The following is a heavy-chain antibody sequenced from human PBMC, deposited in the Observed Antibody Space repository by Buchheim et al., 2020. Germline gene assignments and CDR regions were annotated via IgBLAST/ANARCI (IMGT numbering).Heavy chain of an antibody. V-gene: IGHV3-30-3*01. CDR1: GFTFSSYA. Sequence: QVQLVESGGGVVQPGRSLRLSCAASGFTFSSYAMHWVRQAPGKGLEWVAVISYDGSNKYYADSVKGRFTISRDNSKNTLNLQMNSLRAEDTAVYYCARDYDYGTFDYWGQGTL. D-gene: IGHD3-3*01. J-gene: IGHJ4*02. CDR2: ISYDGSNK. CDR3: ARDYDYGTFDY.